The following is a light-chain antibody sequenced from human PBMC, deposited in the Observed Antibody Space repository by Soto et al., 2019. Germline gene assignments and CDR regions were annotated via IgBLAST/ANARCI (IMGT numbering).Light chain of an antibody. J-gene: IGKJ5*01. CDR1: QSISSW. CDR3: QLAYSFPNT. V-gene: IGKV1-5*03. CDR2: KAS. Sequence: SQMPQSPSTLSASLGDRVTSTCRASQSISSWLAWYQQKPGKAPNLLIYKASSLESGVPSRFSGSGSGTDFTLSINSLQPEDFATYYCQLAYSFPNTFGQGTRLEIK.